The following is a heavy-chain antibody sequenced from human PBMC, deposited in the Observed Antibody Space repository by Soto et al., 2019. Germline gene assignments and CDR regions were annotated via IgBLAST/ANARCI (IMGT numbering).Heavy chain of an antibody. CDR3: VKEGHASAHYYYYFDY. Sequence: GGSLRLSCSASGFTFSTYAMHWVRQAPGGGLEYVSVINSNGGSTYYADSVKGRFTISRDNSKNTVYLQMSGLRPEDTAVYYCVKEGHASAHYYYYFDYWGQGTLVTVSS. D-gene: IGHD3-22*01. J-gene: IGHJ4*02. CDR2: INSNGGST. V-gene: IGHV3-64D*06. CDR1: GFTFSTYA.